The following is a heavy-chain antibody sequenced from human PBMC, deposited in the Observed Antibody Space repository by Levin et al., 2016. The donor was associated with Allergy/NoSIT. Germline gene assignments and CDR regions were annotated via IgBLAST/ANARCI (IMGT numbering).Heavy chain of an antibody. Sequence: WIRQPPGKGLEWVSYISSSSSTIYYADSVKGRFTISRDNAKNSLYLQMNSLRDEDTAVYYCARDHYGSGSYTAHFDYWGQGTLVTVSS. D-gene: IGHD3-10*01. CDR2: ISSSSSTI. CDR3: ARDHYGSGSYTAHFDY. J-gene: IGHJ4*02. V-gene: IGHV3-48*02.